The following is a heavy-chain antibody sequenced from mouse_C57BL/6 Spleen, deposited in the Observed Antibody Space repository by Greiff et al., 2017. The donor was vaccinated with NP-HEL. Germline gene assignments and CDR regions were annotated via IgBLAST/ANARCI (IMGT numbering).Heavy chain of an antibody. CDR1: GYTFTDYY. CDR2: IYPGSGNT. D-gene: IGHD3-2*02. V-gene: IGHV1-76*01. J-gene: IGHJ4*01. Sequence: QVQLQQSGAELVRPGDSVKLSCKASGYTFTDYYINWVKQRPGQGLEWIARIYPGSGNTYYNEKFTGKATLTAEKSSSTAYMQLSSLTSEDSAVYFCARWTAQAPYYAMDYWGQGTSVTVSS. CDR3: ARWTAQAPYYAMDY.